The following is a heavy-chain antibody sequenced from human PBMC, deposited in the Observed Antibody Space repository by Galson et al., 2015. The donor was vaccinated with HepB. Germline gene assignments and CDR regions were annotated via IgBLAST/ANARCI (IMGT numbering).Heavy chain of an antibody. D-gene: IGHD3-10*01. V-gene: IGHV3-23*01. CDR2: ITEGGGDI. CDR3: AKKGTVNRRVPSLYFDF. CDR1: GFTFSNYV. J-gene: IGHJ4*02. Sequence: SLRLSCAASGFTFSNYVMSWVRQAPGKGLEWVSTITEGGGDIYYADSVKGRFTISRDDSKTTLYLQMNSLRAGDTAVYYCAKKGTVNRRVPSLYFDFWGRGTLVTVSS.